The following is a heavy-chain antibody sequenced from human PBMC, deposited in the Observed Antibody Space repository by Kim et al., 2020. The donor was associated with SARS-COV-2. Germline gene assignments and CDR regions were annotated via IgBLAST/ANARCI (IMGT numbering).Heavy chain of an antibody. V-gene: IGHV5-10-1*01. CDR3: ASPGGGIVVVTDHDAFDI. J-gene: IGHJ3*02. Sequence: GESLKISCKGSGYSFTSYWISWVRQMPGKGLEWMGRIDPSDSYTNYSPSFQGHVTISADKSISTAYLQWSSLKASDTAMYYCASPGGGIVVVTDHDAFDIWGQGTMVTVSS. D-gene: IGHD2-21*02. CDR2: IDPSDSYT. CDR1: GYSFTSYW.